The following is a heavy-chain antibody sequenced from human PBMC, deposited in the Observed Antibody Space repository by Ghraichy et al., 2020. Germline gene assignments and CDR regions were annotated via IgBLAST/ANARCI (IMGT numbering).Heavy chain of an antibody. Sequence: SETLSLTCTVSGGSISSYYWSWIRQPAGKGLEWIGRIYTSGSTNYNPSLKSRVTMSVDTSKNQFSLKLSSVTAADTAVYYCARTPTRPIDGSGSHYFDYWGQGTLVTVSS. D-gene: IGHD3-10*01. J-gene: IGHJ4*02. V-gene: IGHV4-4*07. CDR1: GGSISSYY. CDR3: ARTPTRPIDGSGSHYFDY. CDR2: IYTSGST.